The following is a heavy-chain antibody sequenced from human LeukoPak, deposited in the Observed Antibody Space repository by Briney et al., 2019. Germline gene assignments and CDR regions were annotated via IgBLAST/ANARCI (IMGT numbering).Heavy chain of an antibody. CDR2: ISGSGGSA. CDR1: GFTFSSYA. D-gene: IGHD4/OR15-4a*01. V-gene: IGHV3-23*01. Sequence: GGSLRLSCAASGFTFSSYAMSWVRQAPGEGLEWVSGISGSGGSAYYADSVKGRFTMSRDNSKNTLYLQMNSLRAEDTAVYYCARRAGAYSHPYDYWGQGTQVTVSS. CDR3: ARRAGAYSHPYDY. J-gene: IGHJ4*02.